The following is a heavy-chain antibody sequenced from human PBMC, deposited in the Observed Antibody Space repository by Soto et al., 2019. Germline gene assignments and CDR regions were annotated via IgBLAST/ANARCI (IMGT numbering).Heavy chain of an antibody. CDR1: GFSVRTDW. V-gene: IGHV3-7*05. CDR3: AARGGSYGYFDY. CDR2: IQPDESEK. D-gene: IGHD1-26*01. Sequence: EVQLVESGGGLVQPGGSLRLSCEGSGFSVRTDWMSWVHQAPGKGLEWVANIQPDESEKHYVDSVKGRFTISRDDAKNSLYLQMDSLRAEDTAVYYCAARGGSYGYFDYWGQGTLVTVSS. J-gene: IGHJ4*02.